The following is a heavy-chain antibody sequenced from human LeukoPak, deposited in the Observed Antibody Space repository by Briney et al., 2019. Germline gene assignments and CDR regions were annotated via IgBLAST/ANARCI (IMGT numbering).Heavy chain of an antibody. CDR1: GGSISSYY. J-gene: IGHJ6*02. V-gene: IGHV4-59*01. CDR3: ARGGDYGGNRGYYYYGMDV. CDR2: IYYSGCN. Sequence: SETLPLTCTDSGGSISSYYWSWIRQHPAKRLEWTGYIYYSGCNNENPSLKSPETISVDTCKHRFSLKLSSVTAADTAVYYCARGGDYGGNRGYYYYGMDVWGQGTTVAVSS. D-gene: IGHD4-23*01.